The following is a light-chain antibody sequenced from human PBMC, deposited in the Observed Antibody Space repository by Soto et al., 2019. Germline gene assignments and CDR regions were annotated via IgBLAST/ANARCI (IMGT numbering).Light chain of an antibody. V-gene: IGKV1-39*01. Sequence: DIQMTQSPSSLSASVGDRVAITCRATQSISDYLNWYQQKPGKALKLLIYGASNLQSGVPSRFSGSGSGTDFTLTISGLQPEDFAIYYCQQSYSSPFTFGPGTKVDV. CDR2: GAS. CDR3: QQSYSSPFT. J-gene: IGKJ3*01. CDR1: QSISDY.